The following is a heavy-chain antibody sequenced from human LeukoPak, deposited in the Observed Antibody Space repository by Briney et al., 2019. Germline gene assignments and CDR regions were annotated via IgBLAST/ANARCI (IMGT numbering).Heavy chain of an antibody. Sequence: PSETLSLTCTVSGGSISSSSYSWGWIRQPPGKGLEWIGSIYYSGSTYYNPSLKSRVTISVDTSKNQFSLKLSSVTAADTAVYYCAGEMATIYSDAFDIWGQGTMVTVSS. J-gene: IGHJ3*02. CDR3: AGEMATIYSDAFDI. V-gene: IGHV4-39*02. D-gene: IGHD5-24*01. CDR2: IYYSGST. CDR1: GGSISSSSYS.